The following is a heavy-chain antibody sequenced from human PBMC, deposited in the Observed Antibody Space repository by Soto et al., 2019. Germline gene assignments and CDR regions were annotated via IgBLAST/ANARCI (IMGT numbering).Heavy chain of an antibody. V-gene: IGHV1-2*02. CDR3: ARDRGYYDFWSGYYSAFYYGMDV. CDR1: GYTFTGYY. CDR2: INPNSGGT. J-gene: IGHJ6*02. Sequence: ASVKVSCKASGYTFTGYYMHWVRQAPGQGLEWMGWINPNSGGTNYAQKFQGRVTMTRDTSISTAYMELSRLRSDDTAVYYCARDRGYYDFWSGYYSAFYYGMDVWGQGTTVTVSS. D-gene: IGHD3-3*01.